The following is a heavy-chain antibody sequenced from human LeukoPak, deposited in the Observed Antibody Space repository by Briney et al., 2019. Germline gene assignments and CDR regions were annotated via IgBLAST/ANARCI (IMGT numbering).Heavy chain of an antibody. J-gene: IGHJ4*02. D-gene: IGHD1-26*01. V-gene: IGHV3-53*01. CDR1: GFTVSSNY. CDR3: AGGSLRVRFDY. CDR2: VYSGGST. Sequence: GGSLRLSCAASGFTVSSNYMSWVRQAPGKGLEWVSVVYSGGSTYYADSVKGRFTISRDTSKNTLYLQMNSLRAEDTAVYYCAGGSLRVRFDYWGQGTPVTVSS.